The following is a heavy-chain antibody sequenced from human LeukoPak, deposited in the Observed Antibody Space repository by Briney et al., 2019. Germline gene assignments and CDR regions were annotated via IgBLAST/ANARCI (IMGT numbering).Heavy chain of an antibody. Sequence: GGSLRLSCAASGFTFSSYGMHWVRQAPGKGLEWVAVISYDGSNNYYADSVKGRFTISRDNSKNTLYLQMNSLRAEDTAVYYCARDDREATDYWGQGTLVTVSS. CDR3: ARDDREATDY. J-gene: IGHJ4*02. CDR1: GFTFSSYG. V-gene: IGHV3-30*03. CDR2: ISYDGSNN. D-gene: IGHD3-10*01.